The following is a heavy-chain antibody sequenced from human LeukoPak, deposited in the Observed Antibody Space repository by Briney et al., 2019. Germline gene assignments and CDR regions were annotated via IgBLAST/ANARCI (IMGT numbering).Heavy chain of an antibody. CDR1: GGSISSYY. V-gene: IGHV4-59*01. J-gene: IGHJ4*02. CDR2: IFYSGST. D-gene: IGHD4-23*01. CDR3: ARLRGNYFSDY. Sequence: SETLSLTCTVSGGSISSYYWTWIRQPPGKGLERIGYIFYSGSTNYNPSLKSRLTISVDTSKNQFSLKLSSVTAADTAVYYCARLRGNYFSDYWGQGTLVTVSS.